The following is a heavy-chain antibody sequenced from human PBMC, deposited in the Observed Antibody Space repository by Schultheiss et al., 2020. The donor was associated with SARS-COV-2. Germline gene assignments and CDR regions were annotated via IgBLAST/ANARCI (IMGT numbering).Heavy chain of an antibody. D-gene: IGHD6-19*01. J-gene: IGHJ6*02. V-gene: IGHV3-13*01. CDR1: GFTFSSYD. CDR3: ARGGLIAVAGTHHYYGMDV. CDR2: IGPAGNT. Sequence: GGSLRLSCAASGFTFSSYDMHWVRQPTGKGLEWVSAIGPAGNTYHPGSVKGRFTISRENAKNSLYLQMNSLRAGDTAVYYCARGGLIAVAGTHHYYGMDVWGLGTTVTVSS.